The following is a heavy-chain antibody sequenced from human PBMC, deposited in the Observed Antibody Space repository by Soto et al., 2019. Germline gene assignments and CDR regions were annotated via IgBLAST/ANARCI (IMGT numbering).Heavy chain of an antibody. D-gene: IGHD2-2*01. V-gene: IGHV3-30*18. CDR1: GFTFSSYG. J-gene: IGHJ6*02. Sequence: QVQLVESGGGVVQPGRSLRLSCAASGFTFSSYGMHWVRQAPGKGLEWVAVISYDGSNKYYGDSVQGRFTISRDNSKNTLYLQMNSLRAEDTAVYYCAKENVLVPAVNVWGLDVWGQGTTVTVSS. CDR2: ISYDGSNK. CDR3: AKENVLVPAVNVWGLDV.